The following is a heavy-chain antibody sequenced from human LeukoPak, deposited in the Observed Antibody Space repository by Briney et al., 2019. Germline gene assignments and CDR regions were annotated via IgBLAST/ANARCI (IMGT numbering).Heavy chain of an antibody. D-gene: IGHD2-2*01. J-gene: IGHJ4*02. CDR3: ARTCSGTSCADFDY. Sequence: ASVKVSCKASGYTFTSYDINLVRRATGQGLGWMGWMNPNSGNTGYAQKFQGRVTMTRSTSISTAYMEVSSLTSEDTAVYYCARTCSGTSCADFDYWGQGSLVTVSS. CDR2: MNPNSGNT. CDR1: GYTFTSYD. V-gene: IGHV1-8*01.